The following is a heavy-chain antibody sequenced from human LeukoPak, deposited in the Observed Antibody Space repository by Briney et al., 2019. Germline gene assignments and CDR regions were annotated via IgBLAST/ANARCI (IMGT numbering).Heavy chain of an antibody. CDR1: GFTFSSYG. D-gene: IGHD7-27*01. CDR3: AKDLGSHFDY. Sequence: GGSLRLSCAASGFTFSSYGMHWVRQAPGKGLEWVAVISYDGSNKYYADSVKGRFTISRDNSKNTLYLQMNSLRAEDTAVYYCAKDLGSHFDYWSQGTLVTVSS. V-gene: IGHV3-30*18. J-gene: IGHJ4*02. CDR2: ISYDGSNK.